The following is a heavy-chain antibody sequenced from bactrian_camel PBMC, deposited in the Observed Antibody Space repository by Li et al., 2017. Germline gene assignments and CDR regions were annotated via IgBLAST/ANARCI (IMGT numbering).Heavy chain of an antibody. D-gene: IGHD7*01. V-gene: IGHV3S53*01. J-gene: IGHJ4*01. CDR2: IDSDNMA. Sequence: HVQLVESGGGSVQTGGSLKLTCEAVGNVYETWCMGWFRQVPGKEREKVAQIDSDNMATYAESVKGRFTITKDNAKNILYLQMNRVEPEDTAMYYCAADRGTWTGLTVRTCPDVYMYFGQGTQVTVS. CDR1: GNVYETWC.